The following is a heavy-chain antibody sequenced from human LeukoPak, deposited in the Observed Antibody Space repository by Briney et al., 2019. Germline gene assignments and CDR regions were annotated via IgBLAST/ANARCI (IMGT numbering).Heavy chain of an antibody. Sequence: PSETLSLTCTVSGGSISSGSYYWSWIRQPAGKGLEWIGRIYTSGSTNYNPSLKSRVTISVDTSKNQFSLKLSSVTAADTAVYFCARDPGWAAFNGFDIWGQGTMVTVSS. CDR3: ARDPGWAAFNGFDI. V-gene: IGHV4-61*02. CDR2: IYTSGST. D-gene: IGHD6-19*01. J-gene: IGHJ3*02. CDR1: GGSISSGSYY.